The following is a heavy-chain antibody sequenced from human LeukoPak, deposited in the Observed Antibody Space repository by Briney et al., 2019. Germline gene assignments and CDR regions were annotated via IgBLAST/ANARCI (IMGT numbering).Heavy chain of an antibody. CDR3: AKDRDLYYSDY. J-gene: IGHJ4*02. D-gene: IGHD3-10*01. CDR1: TLPFSTYA. CDR2: ISGSGGST. Sequence: GGSLRLSCVASTLPFSTYAMSWVRQAPGKGLEWVSAISGSGGSTYYADSVKGRFTISRDNSKNTLYLQMNSLRAEDTAVYYCAKDRDLYYSDYWGQGTLVTISS. V-gene: IGHV3-23*01.